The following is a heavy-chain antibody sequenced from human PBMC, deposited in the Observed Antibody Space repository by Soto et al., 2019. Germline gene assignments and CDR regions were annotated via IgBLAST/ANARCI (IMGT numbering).Heavy chain of an antibody. CDR2: ISPTGGTT. Sequence: GGSLRLSCATSGFIFRIYDMSWVRQAPGKGLEWVSGISPTGGTTYYAESVKGRFTISRDNSRNTLYLQLNSLSAEDTAIYYCAKVNTIFGVESYYYGMDVWGQGTSVTVSS. CDR3: AKVNTIFGVESYYYGMDV. CDR1: GFIFRIYD. D-gene: IGHD3-3*01. J-gene: IGHJ6*02. V-gene: IGHV3-23*01.